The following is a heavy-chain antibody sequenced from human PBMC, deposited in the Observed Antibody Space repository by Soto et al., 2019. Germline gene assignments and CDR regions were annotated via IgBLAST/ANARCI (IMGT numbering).Heavy chain of an antibody. CDR2: IIPIFGTA. CDR3: ARGITGTTGFYYYYYGMDV. CDR1: GGTFSSYA. Sequence: ASVKVSCKASGGTFSSYAISWVRQAPGQGLEWMGGIIPIFGTANYAQKFQGRVTITADESTSTAYMELSSLRSEDTAVYYCARGITGTTGFYYYYYGMDVWGQGTTVTVSS. J-gene: IGHJ6*02. D-gene: IGHD1-7*01. V-gene: IGHV1-69*13.